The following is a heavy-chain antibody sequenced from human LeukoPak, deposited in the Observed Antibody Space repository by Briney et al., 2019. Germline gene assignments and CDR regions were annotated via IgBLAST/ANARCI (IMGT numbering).Heavy chain of an antibody. V-gene: IGHV4-59*06. CDR3: ARNLLPYFGELDP. Sequence: SETLSLTCTVSSGSISTFYWSWIRLPAGKGLEWIGYIHHSGTTYYNPSLRSRVSISVDTSKNQFSLNLNSVTAADTAVYYCARNLLPYFGELDPWGRGTLVTVSS. D-gene: IGHD3-10*01. J-gene: IGHJ5*02. CDR1: SGSISTFY. CDR2: IHHSGTT.